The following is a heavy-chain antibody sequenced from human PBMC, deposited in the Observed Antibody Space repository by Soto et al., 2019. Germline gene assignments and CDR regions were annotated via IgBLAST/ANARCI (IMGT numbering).Heavy chain of an antibody. CDR1: GYSISSGYY. J-gene: IGHJ6*02. CDR3: ARDPIEYYDFGYV. Sequence: SETLSLTCAVSGYSISSGYYWGWIRQPPGKGLEWIGSIYHSGSTYYNPSLKSRVTISVDTSKNQFSLKLSSVTAADTAVYYCARDPIEYYDFGYVWGQGTTLTVSS. CDR2: IYHSGST. D-gene: IGHD3-3*01. V-gene: IGHV4-38-2*02.